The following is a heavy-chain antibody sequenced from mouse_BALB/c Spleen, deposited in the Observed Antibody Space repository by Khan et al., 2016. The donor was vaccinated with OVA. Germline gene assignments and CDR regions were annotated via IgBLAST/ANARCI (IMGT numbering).Heavy chain of an antibody. CDR2: INTETGEP. D-gene: IGHD2-12*01. CDR3: ARSGSYDGCDY. J-gene: IGHJ2*01. CDR1: GYTFTDYS. V-gene: IGHV9-2-1*01. Sequence: QIQLVQSGPELKKPGETVKISCKASGYTFTDYSMHWVKQAPGKGLKWMGWINTETGEPTYADDFKGRFAFSLETSARTAYLQINNLKNEDAATYFCARSGSYDGCDYWGQGTTLTVSS.